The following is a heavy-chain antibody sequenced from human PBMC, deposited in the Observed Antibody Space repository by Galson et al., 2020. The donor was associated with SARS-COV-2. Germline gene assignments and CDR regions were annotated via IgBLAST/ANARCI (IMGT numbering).Heavy chain of an antibody. J-gene: IGHJ2*01. Sequence: SETLSLTCTVSTDSISNFLWTWIRQPPGKGLEWIGDLHYSGRSNYNPSLKSRVTMSLDTSMKHFSLKLRSVTVADTAVFYCARGAGMMSSGKYFDLWGRGTLVTVSS. V-gene: IGHV4-59*08. CDR1: TDSISNFL. D-gene: IGHD1-26*01. CDR3: ARGAGMMSSGKYFDL. CDR2: LHYSGRS.